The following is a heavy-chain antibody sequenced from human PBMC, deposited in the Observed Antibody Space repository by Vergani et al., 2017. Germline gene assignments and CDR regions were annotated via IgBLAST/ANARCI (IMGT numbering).Heavy chain of an antibody. CDR3: ARQPLVGAAD. D-gene: IGHD1-26*01. J-gene: IGHJ4*02. CDR1: GGSISSYY. Sequence: QVQLQESGPGLVKPSETLSLTCTVSGGSISSYYWSWIRQPPGKGLEWIGYIYYSGSTNYNPSLKSRVTISVDTSKNQFSLKLSSVTAADTAVYYFARQPLVGAADWGQGTLVTVSS. V-gene: IGHV4-59*01. CDR2: IYYSGST.